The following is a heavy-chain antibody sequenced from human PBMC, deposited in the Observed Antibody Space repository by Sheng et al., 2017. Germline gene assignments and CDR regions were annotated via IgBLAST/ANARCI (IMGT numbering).Heavy chain of an antibody. D-gene: IGHD6-19*01. V-gene: IGHV3-9*01. CDR2: ISWNSGSI. CDR3: AKPGFQQWPSHNWYFDL. J-gene: IGHJ2*01. Sequence: DLEWVSGISWNSGSIGYADSVKGRFTISRDNAKNSLYLQMNSLRAEDTALYYCAKPGFQQWPSHNWYFDLWGRGTLVTVSS.